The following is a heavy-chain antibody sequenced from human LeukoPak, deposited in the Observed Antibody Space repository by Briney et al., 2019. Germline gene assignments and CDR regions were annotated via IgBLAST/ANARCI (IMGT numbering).Heavy chain of an antibody. V-gene: IGHV3-21*01. Sequence: GGSLRLSCATSGFTFSSYSMNWVRQAPGKGLEWVSSISSSSSTMFYADSLKGRFTISRDNAKNSLYLQMNSLRAEDTAVYYCARDHGGSCQFDYWGQGTLVTVSS. J-gene: IGHJ4*02. D-gene: IGHD2-15*01. CDR3: ARDHGGSCQFDY. CDR2: ISSSSSTM. CDR1: GFTFSSYS.